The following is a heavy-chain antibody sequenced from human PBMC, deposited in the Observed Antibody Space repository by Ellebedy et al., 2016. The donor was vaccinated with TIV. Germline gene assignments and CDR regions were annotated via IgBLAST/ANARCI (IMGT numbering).Heavy chain of an antibody. D-gene: IGHD1-14*01. CDR2: ISSSGSTI. CDR1: GFTFSDYS. Sequence: PGGSLRLSCAASGFTFSDYSMNWIRQTPGKGLEWVSYISSSGSTIYYADSVKGRFTISRDNSKNTLYLQMNSLRAEDTAVYYCAKGTRAPYLVDYWGQGTLVTVSS. J-gene: IGHJ4*02. CDR3: AKGTRAPYLVDY. V-gene: IGHV3-11*01.